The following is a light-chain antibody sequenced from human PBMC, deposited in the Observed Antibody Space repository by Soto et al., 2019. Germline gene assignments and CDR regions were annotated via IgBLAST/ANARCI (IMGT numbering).Light chain of an antibody. Sequence: DTVLTQSPDTLSLSPGERATLSCKASQSISYYLAWYQQKPGQAPRLLIYDASNRATGIPARFSGSGSGTDFTLTISSLATEDFAVYYCQQRSDWPSAFGGGTKVEIK. V-gene: IGKV3-11*01. CDR1: QSISYY. J-gene: IGKJ4*01. CDR2: DAS. CDR3: QQRSDWPSA.